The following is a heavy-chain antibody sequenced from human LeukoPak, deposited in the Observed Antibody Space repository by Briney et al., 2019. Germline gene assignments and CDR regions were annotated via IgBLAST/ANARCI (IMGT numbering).Heavy chain of an antibody. CDR3: ARVGTSYPHVWYFDY. D-gene: IGHD1-26*01. CDR1: GGSISSYY. V-gene: IGHV4-4*07. Sequence: SETLSLICTVSGGSISSYYWSWIRQPAGKGLEWIGRIYTSGSTNYNPSLKSRVTMSVDTSKNQFSLKLSSVTAADTAVYYCARVGTSYPHVWYFDYWGQGTLVTVSS. CDR2: IYTSGST. J-gene: IGHJ4*02.